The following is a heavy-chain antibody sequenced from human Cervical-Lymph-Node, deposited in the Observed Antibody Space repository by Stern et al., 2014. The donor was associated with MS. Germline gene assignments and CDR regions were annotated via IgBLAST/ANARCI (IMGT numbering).Heavy chain of an antibody. CDR1: GFSLSTSGMC. CDR2: LNWDDEK. CDR3: ARIQYADYPYNYYGMDV. Sequence: QVTLKESGPVLVKPTQTLTLTCTLSGFSLSTSGMCVTWIRQPPGKALEWLALLNWDDEKYYSTSLKPRLTISKDTAKNQVHLSLTNVDPVDTATYYCARIQYADYPYNYYGMDVWGQGTTVTVSS. J-gene: IGHJ6*02. V-gene: IGHV2-70*01. D-gene: IGHD4/OR15-4a*01.